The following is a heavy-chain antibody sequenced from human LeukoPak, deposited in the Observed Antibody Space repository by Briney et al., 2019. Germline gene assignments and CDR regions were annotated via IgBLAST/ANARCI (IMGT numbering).Heavy chain of an antibody. CDR3: ARLSDNSGYYRPFFDY. CDR1: GGSISSYY. D-gene: IGHD3-22*01. V-gene: IGHV4-4*09. J-gene: IGHJ4*02. Sequence: SETLSLTCTVSGGSISSYYWSWIRQPPGRGLEWIGFIYSSGSTNYNPSLKSRVTISVDTSKNQFSLKLSSVTAADPAVYYCARLSDNSGYYRPFFDYWGQGTLVTVSS. CDR2: IYSSGST.